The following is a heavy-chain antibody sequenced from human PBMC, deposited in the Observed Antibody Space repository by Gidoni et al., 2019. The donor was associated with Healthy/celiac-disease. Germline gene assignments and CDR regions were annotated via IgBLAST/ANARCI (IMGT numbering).Heavy chain of an antibody. V-gene: IGHV3-21*01. CDR2: ISSSSSYI. J-gene: IGHJ5*02. CDR1: VFTFSRYS. CDR3: AREVGATDDNWFDP. Sequence: EVQLVESGGGLFKPGGSLRLSCAASVFTFSRYSMNWVRQAPGKGLEWVSSISSSSSYIYYADSVKGRFTIARDNAKNSLYLQMNSLRAEDTAVYYCAREVGATDDNWFDPWGQGTLVTVSS. D-gene: IGHD1-26*01.